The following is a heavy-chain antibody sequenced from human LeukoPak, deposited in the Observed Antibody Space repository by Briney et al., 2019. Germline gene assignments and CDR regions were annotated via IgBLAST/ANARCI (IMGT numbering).Heavy chain of an antibody. CDR1: GGSTSSYY. CDR3: ARIRVADVYYFDY. Sequence: SETLSLTCTVSGGSTSSYYWSWIRQPPGKGLEWIGYIYYSGSTNYNPSLKSRVTISVDTSKNQFSLKLSSVTAADTAVYYCARIRVADVYYFDYWGQGTQVTVSS. J-gene: IGHJ4*02. D-gene: IGHD6-19*01. V-gene: IGHV4-59*01. CDR2: IYYSGST.